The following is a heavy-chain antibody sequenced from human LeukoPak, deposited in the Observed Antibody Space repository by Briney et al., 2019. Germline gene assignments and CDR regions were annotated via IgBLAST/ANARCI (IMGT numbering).Heavy chain of an antibody. CDR1: GFTFSSYW. J-gene: IGHJ4*01. V-gene: IGHV3-7*04. CDR3: ARGAFSSSLYYFDY. CDR2: IKQDGSGK. D-gene: IGHD6-6*01. Sequence: GGSLRLSCAASGFTFSSYWMSWVRQAPGKGLEWVANIKQDGSGKYYVDSVKSRFTISRDNAKNALYLQMNGLRAEDTAVYYCARGAFSSSLYYFDYWGQGTLVTVSS.